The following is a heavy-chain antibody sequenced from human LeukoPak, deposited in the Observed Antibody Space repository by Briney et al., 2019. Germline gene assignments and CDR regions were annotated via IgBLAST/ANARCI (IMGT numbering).Heavy chain of an antibody. J-gene: IGHJ4*02. V-gene: IGHV3-13*01. CDR2: IGTAGDT. Sequence: GGSLRLSCAASGFTLSNFAMHWVRQATGKGLEWVSAIGTAGDTFYPGSVKGRFTISRENAKNSLYLQMNDLRAEDTAVYYCARQMTPHGNFDYWGQGTLVTVSS. CDR1: GFTLSNFA. CDR3: ARQMTPHGNFDY. D-gene: IGHD1-26*01.